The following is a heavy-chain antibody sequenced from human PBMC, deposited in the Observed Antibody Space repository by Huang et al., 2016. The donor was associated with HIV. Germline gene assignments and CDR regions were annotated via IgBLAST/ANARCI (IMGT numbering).Heavy chain of an antibody. V-gene: IGHV4-39*01. Sequence: QLQLQESGPGLVKPSETLSLTCTVSGGSIRSDNYYWGWNRPPPGKGLEWIGSIYLSGSTYYNPSLKSRVTITVDTSKNQFSLKMRSVTAADTAVYYCARLPGSITMIRGVITDPYWGQGTLVTVSS. J-gene: IGHJ4*02. CDR3: ARLPGSITMIRGVITDPY. CDR1: GGSIRSDNYY. D-gene: IGHD3-10*01. CDR2: IYLSGST.